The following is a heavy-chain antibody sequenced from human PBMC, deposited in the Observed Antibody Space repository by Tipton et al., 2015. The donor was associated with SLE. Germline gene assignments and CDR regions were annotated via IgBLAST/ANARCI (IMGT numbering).Heavy chain of an antibody. V-gene: IGHV3-33*01. J-gene: IGHJ4*02. Sequence: SGFTFSSYGMHWVRQAPGKGLEWVAVIWYDGSNKYYADSVKGRFTISRDNSKNTLYLQMNSLRAEDTAVYYCARDGAGAYYFDYWGQGTLVTVSS. D-gene: IGHD1-26*01. CDR3: ARDGAGAYYFDY. CDR1: GFTFSSYG. CDR2: IWYDGSNK.